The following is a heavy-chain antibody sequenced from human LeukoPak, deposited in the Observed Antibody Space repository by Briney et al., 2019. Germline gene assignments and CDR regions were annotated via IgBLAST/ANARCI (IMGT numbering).Heavy chain of an antibody. CDR3: ARARAAAPYNWFDP. CDR2: ISSSGSII. D-gene: IGHD6-13*01. J-gene: IGHJ5*02. Sequence: GGSLRLSCVASGFTFSSYEMNWVRQAPGKGLEWVSYISSSGSIIHYTDSVKGRFTISRDNAKNSLYLQMNSLRAEDTAVYYCARARAAAPYNWFDPWGQGTLVTVSS. CDR1: GFTFSSYE. V-gene: IGHV3-48*03.